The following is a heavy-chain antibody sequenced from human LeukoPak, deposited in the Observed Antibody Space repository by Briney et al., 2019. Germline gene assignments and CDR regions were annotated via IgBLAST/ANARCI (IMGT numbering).Heavy chain of an antibody. J-gene: IGHJ4*02. V-gene: IGHV1-8*01. D-gene: IGHD3-22*01. CDR3: ARAPYYYDSSGYYYYFDY. CDR1: GYTFTSYD. Sequence: GASVKVSCKASGYTFTSYDINWVRQATGQGLEWMGWMNPNSGNTGYAQKFQGRVTMTRNTSISTAYVELSSLRSEDTAVYYCARAPYYYDSSGYYYYFDYWGQGTLVTVSS. CDR2: MNPNSGNT.